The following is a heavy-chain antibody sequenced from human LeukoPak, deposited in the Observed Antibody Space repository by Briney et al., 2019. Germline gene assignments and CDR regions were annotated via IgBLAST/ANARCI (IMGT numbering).Heavy chain of an antibody. CDR1: GFTFSSYA. Sequence: GVSLRLSCAASGFTFSSYAVSWGRQAPGKGLEWVSAISGSGGSTYSADSVKGRFTISRDNSKNTLYLQMNSLRAEDTAVYYYFKPRTPYDILTGYDYWGQGTLVTVSS. D-gene: IGHD3-9*01. J-gene: IGHJ4*02. CDR3: FKPRTPYDILTGYDY. CDR2: ISGSGGST. V-gene: IGHV3-23*01.